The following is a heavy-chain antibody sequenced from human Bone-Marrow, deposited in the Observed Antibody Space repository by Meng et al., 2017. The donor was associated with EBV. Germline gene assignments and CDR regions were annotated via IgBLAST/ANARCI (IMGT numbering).Heavy chain of an antibody. D-gene: IGHD2-2*02. CDR3: TTDPPYTEGRYSQH. V-gene: IGHV3-15*01. J-gene: IGHJ1*01. CDR1: GITFESSW. Sequence: EGELVASGGELWKPGWVLRIPCVVSGITFESSWMTWVRQAPGKGLAWIGLITSRFHGGGTDIAAPVKGGFTVSRDDSKNTVYLQLTGLTIEDTGVYYCTTDPPYTEGRYSQHWGQGTLVTVSS. CDR2: ITSRFHGGGT.